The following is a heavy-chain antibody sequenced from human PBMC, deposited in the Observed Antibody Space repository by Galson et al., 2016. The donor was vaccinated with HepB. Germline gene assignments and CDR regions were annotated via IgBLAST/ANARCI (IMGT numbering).Heavy chain of an antibody. Sequence: SLRLSCAASGFTFSDYAMGWVRQAPGRGLEWVSGIHSDGSTTSYADSVKGRFTISRDNAKNTLYLQMNSLRAEDTAVYYCARVLGSYQSFDYWDQGTLVTVSS. CDR2: IHSDGSTT. V-gene: IGHV3-74*01. CDR3: ARVLGSYQSFDY. J-gene: IGHJ4*02. D-gene: IGHD1-26*01. CDR1: GFTFSDYA.